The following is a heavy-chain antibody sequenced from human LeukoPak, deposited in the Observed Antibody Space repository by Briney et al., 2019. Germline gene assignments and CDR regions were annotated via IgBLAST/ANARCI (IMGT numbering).Heavy chain of an antibody. Sequence: SETLSLTCTVSGGSMGTYYWSWIRQPPGKGLGWIGYIYYSGVTKHNPSLKSRVTISLDTSKNHFSLKLSSVTAADTAVYYCARQAGDSSGPTDYWGQGTLVTVSS. CDR2: IYYSGVT. CDR3: ARQAGDSSGPTDY. CDR1: GGSMGTYY. V-gene: IGHV4-59*08. J-gene: IGHJ4*02. D-gene: IGHD3-22*01.